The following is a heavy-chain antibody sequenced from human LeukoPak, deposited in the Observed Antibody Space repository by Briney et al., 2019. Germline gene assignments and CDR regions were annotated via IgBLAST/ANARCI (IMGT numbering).Heavy chain of an antibody. V-gene: IGHV4-59*08. J-gene: IGHJ4*02. D-gene: IGHD4-17*01. CDR2: IYYSGST. CDR3: ARVFTGDLYFDY. Sequence: PSETLSLTCTVSGGSISSHYWSWIRQPPGKGLEWIGHIYYSGSTNYNPSLKSRVTISVDTSKNQFSLKLSSVTAADTAVYYCARVFTGDLYFDYWGQGTLVTVSS. CDR1: GGSISSHY.